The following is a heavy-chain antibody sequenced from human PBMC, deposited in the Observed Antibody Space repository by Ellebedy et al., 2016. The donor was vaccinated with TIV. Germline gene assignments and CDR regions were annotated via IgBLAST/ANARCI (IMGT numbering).Heavy chain of an antibody. V-gene: IGHV1-24*01. D-gene: IGHD2-15*01. CDR3: ATMHICRGPTCYSKGRDFDY. Sequence: ASVKVSXXVSGYTVSDLSIHWVRQAPGKGLGWVGGFDPEDGETIYAQKFQGRVTMTEDTFTDTAYMELTSLRSEDTAVYYCATMHICRGPTCYSKGRDFDYWGQGTLVSVSS. CDR2: FDPEDGET. J-gene: IGHJ4*02. CDR1: GYTVSDLS.